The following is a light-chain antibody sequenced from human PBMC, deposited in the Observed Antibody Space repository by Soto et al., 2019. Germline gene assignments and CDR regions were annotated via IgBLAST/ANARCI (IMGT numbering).Light chain of an antibody. Sequence: DIVMTQSPDSLAFSLGERATINCKSSQSVLYSSNNKNYLAWYQRKPGQPPKLLIYWASTRESGVPDRFSGSGSATDFTLTINSLQAEDVAVYYCQKYYSTPQKFGQGTKVDIK. J-gene: IGKJ1*01. CDR3: QKYYSTPQK. CDR1: QSVLYSSNNKNY. V-gene: IGKV4-1*01. CDR2: WAS.